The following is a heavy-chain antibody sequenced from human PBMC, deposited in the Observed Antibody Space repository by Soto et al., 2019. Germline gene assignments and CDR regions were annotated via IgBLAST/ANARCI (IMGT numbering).Heavy chain of an antibody. CDR1: GYTFSNYG. CDR2: VTAFNGDT. CDR3: ARDGRVSFYYYGMAV. V-gene: IGHV1-18*01. Sequence: QVLLVQSGAEVKRPGASVKVSCKASGYTFSNYGITWVRQAPGHGLEWLGWVTAFNGDTNYAQNVQGRVTLTTDTSTETAYMELRSLRPDDTAVYYCARDGRVSFYYYGMAVWGQGTTVIVSS. J-gene: IGHJ6*02.